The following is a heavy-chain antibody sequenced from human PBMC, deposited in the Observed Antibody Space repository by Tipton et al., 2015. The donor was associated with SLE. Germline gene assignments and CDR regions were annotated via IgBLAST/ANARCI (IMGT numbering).Heavy chain of an antibody. CDR2: INHTGST. CDR1: GGSISGYQ. J-gene: IGHJ6*03. CDR3: ARGSYYMDV. Sequence: TLSLTCTVSGGSISGYQWSWIRQPPGKGLEWIGEINHTGSTNYNPSLKSRVTISEDTSKSEFSLNLRFVTAADTAVYYCARGSYYMDVWDKGTTVTVSS. V-gene: IGHV4-34*01.